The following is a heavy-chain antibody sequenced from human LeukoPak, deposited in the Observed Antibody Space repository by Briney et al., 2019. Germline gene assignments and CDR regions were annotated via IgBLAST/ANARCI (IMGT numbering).Heavy chain of an antibody. CDR3: ARDLNREDFDY. Sequence: PGRSLRLSCAASGFSFSSYDMHWVRQAPGKGLEWVAIIWYDGSDKYYGDSVRGRFTVSRDNLKNTLYLQMNTLRVEDTAVYYCARDLNREDFDYWGQGALVVVSS. J-gene: IGHJ4*02. D-gene: IGHD3-9*01. CDR1: GFSFSSYD. V-gene: IGHV3-33*01. CDR2: IWYDGSDK.